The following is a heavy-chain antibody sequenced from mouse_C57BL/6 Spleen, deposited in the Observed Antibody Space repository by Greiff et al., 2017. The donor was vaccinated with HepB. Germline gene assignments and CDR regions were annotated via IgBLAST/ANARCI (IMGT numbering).Heavy chain of an antibody. D-gene: IGHD1-1*01. Sequence: EVQLQQSGPELVKPGASVKISCKASGYSFTGYFMNWVMQSHGKSLEWIGRINPYNGDTFYNQKFKGKATLTVDKSSSTAHMELRSLTSEDSAVYYCARSDYGSSFQAWFAYWGQGTLVTVSA. CDR1: GYSFTGYF. J-gene: IGHJ3*01. V-gene: IGHV1-20*01. CDR3: ARSDYGSSFQAWFAY. CDR2: INPYNGDT.